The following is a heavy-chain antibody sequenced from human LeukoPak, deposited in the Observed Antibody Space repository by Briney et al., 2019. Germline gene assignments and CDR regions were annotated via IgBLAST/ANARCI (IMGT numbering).Heavy chain of an antibody. CDR3: ARVYSSGPYYYMDV. J-gene: IGHJ6*03. CDR2: IYYSGST. V-gene: IGHV4-59*08. Sequence: SETLSLTCTVSGGSISSYYWSWLRQPPGKGLEWIGYIYYSGSTNYNPSLKSRVTISVDTSKNQFSLNLSSVTASETALYYCARVYSSGPYYYMDVWGKGTTVTVSS. CDR1: GGSISSYY. D-gene: IGHD6-19*01.